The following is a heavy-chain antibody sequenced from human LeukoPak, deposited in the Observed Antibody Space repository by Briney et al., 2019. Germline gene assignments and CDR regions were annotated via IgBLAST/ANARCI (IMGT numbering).Heavy chain of an antibody. CDR2: IYYSGST. D-gene: IGHD1-26*01. V-gene: IGHV4-39*01. CDR3: ASPHPSGSYYPGAFDI. CDR1: GGSISSGDYY. J-gene: IGHJ3*02. Sequence: SQTLSLTCTVSGGSISSGDYYWSWIRQPPGKGLEWIGSIYYSGSTYYNPSLKSRVTISVDTSKNQFSLKLSSVTAADTAVYYCASPHPSGSYYPGAFDIWGQGTMVTVSS.